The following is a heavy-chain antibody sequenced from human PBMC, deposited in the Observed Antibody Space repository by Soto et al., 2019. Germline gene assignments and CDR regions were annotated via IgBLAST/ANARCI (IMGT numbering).Heavy chain of an antibody. V-gene: IGHV3-30*03. CDR2: ISNDGDYK. CDR3: ARDEAFSAPYYLDY. J-gene: IGHJ4*02. Sequence: VQLVESGGGVVQPGRSLRLSCVASKFTFSSHLMHWVRQAPGKGLEWVAFISNDGDYKNYADSVKGRFTISRDNSKDTVYLEIHSLRPEDTALYHCARDEAFSAPYYLDYWGQGTLVIVS. D-gene: IGHD1-26*01. CDR1: KFTFSSHL.